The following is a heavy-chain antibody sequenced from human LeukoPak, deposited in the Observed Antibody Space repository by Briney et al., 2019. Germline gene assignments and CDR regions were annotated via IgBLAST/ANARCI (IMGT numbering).Heavy chain of an antibody. D-gene: IGHD1-26*01. V-gene: IGHV3-7*01. J-gene: IGHJ6*02. Sequence: GGSLRLSCAASGFTFSSYAMSWVRQAPGKGLEWVANIKQDGSEKYYVDSVKGRFTISRDNAKNSLYLQMNSLRAEDTAVYYCARDQVVGATVPYYYYGMDVWGQGTTVTVSS. CDR2: IKQDGSEK. CDR3: ARDQVVGATVPYYYYGMDV. CDR1: GFTFSSYA.